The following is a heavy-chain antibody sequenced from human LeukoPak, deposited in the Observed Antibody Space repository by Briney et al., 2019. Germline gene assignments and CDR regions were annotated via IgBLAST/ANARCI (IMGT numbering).Heavy chain of an antibody. Sequence: PGGSLRHSCAASGFTVSSNYMTWVRQAPGKGLAWVSVIYGGGSTIYADSVKGRFTISRDNSKNTLYLQMNSLIADDTAVYYCVKGGNGPFEHWGQGALVTVSS. V-gene: IGHV3-53*01. CDR1: GFTVSSNY. J-gene: IGHJ4*02. CDR3: VKGGNGPFEH. D-gene: IGHD3-16*01. CDR2: IYGGGST.